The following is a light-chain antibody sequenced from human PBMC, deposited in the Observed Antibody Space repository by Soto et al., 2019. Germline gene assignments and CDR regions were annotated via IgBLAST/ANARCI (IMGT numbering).Light chain of an antibody. V-gene: IGKV3-20*01. CDR1: QSVSSNY. J-gene: IGKJ2*01. Sequence: EIVLTQSPGTLSLSPGERATLSCRASQSVSSNYLAWYQQKPGQAPRLFIYGASSRATGIPDRFSGSGSGTDFTLTISRLEPDAFAVYYCQQYGSSYTFGQGTKLEIK. CDR2: GAS. CDR3: QQYGSSYT.